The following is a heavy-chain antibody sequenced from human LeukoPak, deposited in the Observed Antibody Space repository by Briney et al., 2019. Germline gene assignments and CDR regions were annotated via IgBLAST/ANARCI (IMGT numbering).Heavy chain of an antibody. V-gene: IGHV1-24*01. J-gene: IGHJ4*02. CDR2: FDPEDGET. CDR3: ARVQRVKFPLKYYFDY. CDR1: GYTLTELS. Sequence: ASVKVSCKVSGYTLTELSMHWVRQAPGKGLEWMEGFDPEDGETIYAQKFQGRVTMTEDTSTDTAYMELNSLRSDDTAVYYCARVQRVKFPLKYYFDYWGQGTLVTVSS. D-gene: IGHD3-10*01.